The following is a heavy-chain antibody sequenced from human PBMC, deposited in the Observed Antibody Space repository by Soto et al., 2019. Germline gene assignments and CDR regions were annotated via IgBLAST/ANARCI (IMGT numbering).Heavy chain of an antibody. J-gene: IGHJ4*02. Sequence: SETLSLTCAVYGGSFSGYYWSWIRQPPGKGLEWIGEINHSGSTNYNPSLKSRVTISVDTSKNQFSLKLSSVTAADTAVYYCARGPPGSAAAVSYYFDYWGQGTLVTVSS. CDR3: ARGPPGSAAAVSYYFDY. V-gene: IGHV4-34*01. D-gene: IGHD6-13*01. CDR2: INHSGST. CDR1: GGSFSGYY.